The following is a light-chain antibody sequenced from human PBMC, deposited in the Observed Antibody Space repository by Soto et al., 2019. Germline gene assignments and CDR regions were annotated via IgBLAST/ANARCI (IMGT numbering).Light chain of an antibody. CDR1: QSVSSS. V-gene: IGKV3-11*01. CDR3: QQRSNWPIT. J-gene: IGKJ5*01. CDR2: DAS. Sequence: EIVLAQSPGTLSLSPGESATVSCRASQSVSSSFLAWYQQKPGQAPRLLIYDASNRATGIPPRFGGSGSGTDFTLTISSLEPEDFAVYYCQQRSNWPITFGQGTDWRL.